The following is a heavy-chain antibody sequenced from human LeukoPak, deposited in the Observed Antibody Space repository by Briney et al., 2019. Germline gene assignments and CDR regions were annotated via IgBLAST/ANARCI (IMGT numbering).Heavy chain of an antibody. CDR3: ARNAQRYNWNDYFDY. CDR2: IYTSGST. V-gene: IGHV4-4*07. J-gene: IGHJ4*02. Sequence: SETLSLTCTVSGGSISSYYWSWIRQPAGRGLEWIGRIYTSGSTNYNHSLKSRVTISVDKSKNQFSLKLSSVTAADTAVYYCARNAQRYNWNDYFDYWGQGTLVTVSS. CDR1: GGSISSYY. D-gene: IGHD1-1*01.